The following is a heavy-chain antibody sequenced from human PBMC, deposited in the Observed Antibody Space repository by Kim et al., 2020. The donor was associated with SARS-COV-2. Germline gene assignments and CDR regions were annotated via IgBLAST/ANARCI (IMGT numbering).Heavy chain of an antibody. J-gene: IGHJ4*02. V-gene: IGHV3-23*01. Sequence: YYADSVKGRFTISRDNSKNTLYLQMNSLRAEDTAVYYCAKDPMDYGDYGYWGQGTLVTVSS. D-gene: IGHD4-17*01. CDR3: AKDPMDYGDYGY.